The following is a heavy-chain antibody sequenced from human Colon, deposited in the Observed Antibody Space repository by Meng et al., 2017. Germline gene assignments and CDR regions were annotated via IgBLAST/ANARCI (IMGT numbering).Heavy chain of an antibody. CDR1: GGSISSNYW. Sequence: VQAQESGPGLVKPSGTLSLTCAVSGGSISSNYWWSWVRQSPKKGLEWIGEIHHGGTTNYNPSLKSRVTISVDTSNNQFSLKLSSVTAADTAVYYCARIDYGGNGIEKYFFDYWGQGTLVTVSS. CDR3: ARIDYGGNGIEKYFFDY. D-gene: IGHD4-23*01. J-gene: IGHJ4*02. CDR2: IHHGGTT. V-gene: IGHV4-4*02.